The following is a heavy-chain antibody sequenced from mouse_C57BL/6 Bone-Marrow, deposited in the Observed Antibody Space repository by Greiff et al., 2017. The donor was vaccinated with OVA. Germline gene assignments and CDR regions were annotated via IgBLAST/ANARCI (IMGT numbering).Heavy chain of an antibody. Sequence: QVQLQQPGAELVRPGSSVKLSCKASGYTFTSYWMHWVKQRPIQGLEWIGNIDPSDSETHYNQKFKDKATLTVDKSSSTAYMQLSSLTSEDSAVYYCARFSTTGGEGYYAMDYWGQGTSVTVSS. D-gene: IGHD1-1*01. CDR1: GYTFTSYW. CDR2: IDPSDSET. J-gene: IGHJ4*01. CDR3: ARFSTTGGEGYYAMDY. V-gene: IGHV1-52*01.